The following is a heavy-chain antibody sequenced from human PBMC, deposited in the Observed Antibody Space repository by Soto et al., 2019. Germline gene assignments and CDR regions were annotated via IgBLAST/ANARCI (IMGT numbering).Heavy chain of an antibody. D-gene: IGHD3-16*02. J-gene: IGHJ4*02. V-gene: IGHV4-34*01. CDR1: GGSFSGYY. Sequence: PSETLSLTCAVYGGSFSGYYWSWIRQPPGKGLEWIGEINHSGSTNYNPSLKSRVTISVDTSKNQFSLKLSSVTAADTAVYYCARAYDYVWGSYRPGFDDWGQGTLVTVSS. CDR2: INHSGST. CDR3: ARAYDYVWGSYRPGFDD.